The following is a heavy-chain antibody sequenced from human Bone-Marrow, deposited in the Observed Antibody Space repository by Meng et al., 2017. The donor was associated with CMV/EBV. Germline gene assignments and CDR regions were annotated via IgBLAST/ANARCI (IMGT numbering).Heavy chain of an antibody. CDR1: GGSISSSSYY. CDR2: IYYSGST. J-gene: IGHJ5*02. CDR3: ARELLVVRGEEWFDP. Sequence: SESLSLTCTVSGGSISSSSYYWGWIRQPPGKGLEWIGSIYYSGSTYYNPSLKSRVTISVATSKNQFSLKLRSVTAADTAVDSCARELLVVRGEEWFDPWGQGTLVTVSS. D-gene: IGHD3-10*01. V-gene: IGHV4-39*07.